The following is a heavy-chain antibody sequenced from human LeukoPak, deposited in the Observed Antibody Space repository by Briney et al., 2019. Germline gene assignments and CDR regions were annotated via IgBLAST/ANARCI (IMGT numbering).Heavy chain of an antibody. D-gene: IGHD3-22*01. J-gene: IGHJ4*02. V-gene: IGHV1-24*01. Sequence: ASVKVSCKVSGYTLTELFMQLVRDTPGKGRWWMGRFAPEEGETSYAQKYQRRVTMTEDTSPHTDYMELSSLRSEDTAVYYCATNRSSERCRNFDYWGQGPLVTVPS. CDR3: ATNRSSERCRNFDY. CDR2: FAPEEGET. CDR1: GYTLTELF.